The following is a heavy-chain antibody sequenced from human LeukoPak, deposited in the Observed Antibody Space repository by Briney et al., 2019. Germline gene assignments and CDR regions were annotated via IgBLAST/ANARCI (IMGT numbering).Heavy chain of an antibody. D-gene: IGHD3-10*01. CDR1: GGTFSSYA. CDR3: ASSFRGVDTYGSGSYYRSPFDY. V-gene: IGHV1-69*04. J-gene: IGHJ4*02. Sequence: GSSVKVSCKASGGTFSSYAISWVRQAPGQGLEWMGRIIPILGIANYAQKFQGRVTITADKSTSTAYMELSSLRSEDTAVYYCASSFRGVDTYGSGSYYRSPFDYWGQGTLVTVSS. CDR2: IIPILGIA.